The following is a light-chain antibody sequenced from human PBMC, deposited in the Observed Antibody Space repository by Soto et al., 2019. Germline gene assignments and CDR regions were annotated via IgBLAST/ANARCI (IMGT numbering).Light chain of an antibody. CDR2: GAS. CDR3: QQYGNSPQK. J-gene: IGKJ1*01. V-gene: IGKV3-15*01. Sequence: IVMTHSPATLSVSPWERATLSFRASQSISSKLAWYQQKPGQAPRLLIYGASTRATGIPVRFSGSGSGTDFTLTISRLEPEDFAVYYCQQYGNSPQKFGQGTKVDIK. CDR1: QSISSK.